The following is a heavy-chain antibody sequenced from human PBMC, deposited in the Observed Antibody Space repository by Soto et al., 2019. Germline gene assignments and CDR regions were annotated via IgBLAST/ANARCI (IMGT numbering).Heavy chain of an antibody. J-gene: IGHJ3*02. CDR1: GYTFTSYD. CDR3: ARVRGPYGADAFDI. D-gene: IGHD3-16*01. V-gene: IGHV1-8*01. Sequence: ASVKVSCKASGYTFTSYDINWVRQATGQGLEWMGWMNPNSGNTGYAQKFQGRVTMTRNTSTSTVYMELSSLRSGDTAVYYCARVRGPYGADAFDIWGQGTMVTVSS. CDR2: MNPNSGNT.